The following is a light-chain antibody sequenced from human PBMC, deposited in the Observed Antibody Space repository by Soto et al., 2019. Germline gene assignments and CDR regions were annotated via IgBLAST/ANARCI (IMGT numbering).Light chain of an antibody. CDR2: DAS. Sequence: EIVLTQSPATLSLSPGERATLSCRASQSVSGDLVWYQQKAGQPPRLLIYDASKRATGIPARFSGGGSGTDYTLTISSLEPEDFAVYYCQQRINWPWTFGQGTKVEIK. CDR3: QQRINWPWT. J-gene: IGKJ1*01. V-gene: IGKV3-11*01. CDR1: QSVSGD.